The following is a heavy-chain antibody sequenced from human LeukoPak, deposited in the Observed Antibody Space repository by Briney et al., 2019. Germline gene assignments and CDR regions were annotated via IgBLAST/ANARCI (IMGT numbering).Heavy chain of an antibody. CDR1: GASITSYY. D-gene: IGHD6-13*01. J-gene: IGHJ3*02. CDR2: IHHSGNA. V-gene: IGHV4-59*01. Sequence: SETLSLTCTVSGASITSYYWNWIRQPPGKGLEWIGYIHHSGNANYNPSLNSRVTMSVDTSTNHFSLKLTSVTAADTAVYYCARWSSSWDAFDIWGQGTLVTVSS. CDR3: ARWSSSWDAFDI.